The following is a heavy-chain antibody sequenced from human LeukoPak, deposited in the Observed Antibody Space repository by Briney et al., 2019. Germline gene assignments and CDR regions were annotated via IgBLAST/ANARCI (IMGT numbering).Heavy chain of an antibody. D-gene: IGHD2-2*01. CDR2: ISSSSSYI. V-gene: IGHV3-21*01. CDR1: GLTFSSYS. J-gene: IGHJ6*02. CDR3: ARDRVVPAAKYYYYYGMDV. Sequence: GGSLRLSCAASGLTFSSYSMNWVRQAPGKGLEWVSSISSSSSYIYYADSVKGRFTISRDNAKNSLYLQMNSLRAEDTAVYYCARDRVVPAAKYYYYYGMDVWGQGTTVTVSS.